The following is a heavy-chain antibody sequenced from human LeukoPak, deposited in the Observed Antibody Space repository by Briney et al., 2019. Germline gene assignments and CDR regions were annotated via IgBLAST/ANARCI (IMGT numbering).Heavy chain of an antibody. J-gene: IGHJ4*02. CDR2: ISSSSNYI. D-gene: IGHD6-19*01. CDR3: ARDSSGWYPGY. CDR1: GFTFSSYS. V-gene: IGHV3-21*01. Sequence: GGSLRLSCAASGFTFSSYSMNWVRRAPGKGLEWVSSISSSSNYIYYADSVKGRFTISRDNAKNSLYLQMNSLRAEDTAVYYCARDSSGWYPGYWGQGTLVTVSS.